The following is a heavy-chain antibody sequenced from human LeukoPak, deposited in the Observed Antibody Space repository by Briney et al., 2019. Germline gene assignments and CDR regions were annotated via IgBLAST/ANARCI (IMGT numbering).Heavy chain of an antibody. Sequence: GGSLRLSCAASGITFSSYGMSWVRQAPGKGLEWVSSISSTGGTTSYADSVKGRFTISRDNAKNSLYLQMNSLRAEDTAIYYCARDRDPGYNDSSGYRRVNAFDIWGQGTMVTVSS. CDR3: ARDRDPGYNDSSGYRRVNAFDI. J-gene: IGHJ3*02. CDR1: GITFSSYG. V-gene: IGHV3-48*03. CDR2: ISSTGGTT. D-gene: IGHD3-22*01.